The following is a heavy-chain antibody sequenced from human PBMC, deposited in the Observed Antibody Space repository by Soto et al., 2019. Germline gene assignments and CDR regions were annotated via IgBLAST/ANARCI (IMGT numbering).Heavy chain of an antibody. V-gene: IGHV5-51*01. CDR2: IYPSDSDI. CDR3: VRSGTSSGRFSDY. Sequence: CCNVAGCTFANYCIRWVRQMPGEGLEWMGVIYPSDSDIRYSPSFQGKVTISADKSITTAYLQWSSLRAADTAMYYCVRSGTSSGRFSDYWGQGTLVTVSS. J-gene: IGHJ4*02. CDR1: GCTFANYC. D-gene: IGHD2-15*01.